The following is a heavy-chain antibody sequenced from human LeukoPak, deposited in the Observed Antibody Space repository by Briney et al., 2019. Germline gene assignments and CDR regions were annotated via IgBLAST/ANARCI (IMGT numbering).Heavy chain of an antibody. J-gene: IGHJ4*02. CDR3: VKDLGWFGELLPLDY. V-gene: IGHV3-64D*06. D-gene: IGHD3-10*01. CDR2: ISSNGGST. CDR1: GFTFSSYA. Sequence: PGGSLRLSCSASGFTFSSYAMHWVRQAPGKGLEYVSAISSNGGSTYYADSVKGRFTISRDNSKNTLYLQMSSLRAEDTAVYYCVKDLGWFGELLPLDYWGQGTLVTVSS.